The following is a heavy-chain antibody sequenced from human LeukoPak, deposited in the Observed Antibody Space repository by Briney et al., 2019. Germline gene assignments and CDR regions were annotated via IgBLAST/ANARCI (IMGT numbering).Heavy chain of an antibody. Sequence: ASVKVSCKASGYTFTGYYIHWVRQAPGQGLEWMGWINPNSGDTNYVQKFQGKVTMTRDTSISTAYMELSRLKSDDTAVYYCARDLSPYYSDNSGFDWGQGTLVTVSS. CDR2: INPNSGDT. CDR1: GYTFTGYY. D-gene: IGHD3-22*01. CDR3: ARDLSPYYSDNSGFD. V-gene: IGHV1-2*02. J-gene: IGHJ4*02.